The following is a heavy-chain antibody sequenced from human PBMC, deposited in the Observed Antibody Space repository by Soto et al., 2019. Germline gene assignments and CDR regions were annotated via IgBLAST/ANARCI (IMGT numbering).Heavy chain of an antibody. CDR2: ISYSGTT. CDR3: ARGRGYSYGLDP. J-gene: IGHJ5*02. Sequence: QVQLQESGPGLVKPSQTLSLTCTVSGDSISSNNNYWSWIRQPPGEGLEWIGFISYSGTTSYSPSHKSRVALSLDTSKNQFSLSLSSVTAADTAVYYCARGRGYSYGLDPWGQGTLVTVSS. D-gene: IGHD5-18*01. V-gene: IGHV4-30-4*01. CDR1: GDSISSNNNY.